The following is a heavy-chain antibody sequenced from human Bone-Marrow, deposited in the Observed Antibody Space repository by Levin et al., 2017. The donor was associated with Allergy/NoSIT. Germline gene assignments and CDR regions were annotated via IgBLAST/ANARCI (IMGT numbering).Heavy chain of an antibody. CDR3: ASHILTGTTADAFGV. V-gene: IGHV3-11*01. CDR2: ISVSSSTE. CDR1: GFTFRDYY. J-gene: IGHJ3*01. Sequence: TSGGSLRLSCAASGFTFRDYYMSWIRQAPGKGLEWISYISVSSSTEYYADSLEGRFTISRDDARDSLYLQMNSLRAEDTAVYYCASHILTGTTADAFGVWGQGTVVTVSS. D-gene: IGHD1-20*01.